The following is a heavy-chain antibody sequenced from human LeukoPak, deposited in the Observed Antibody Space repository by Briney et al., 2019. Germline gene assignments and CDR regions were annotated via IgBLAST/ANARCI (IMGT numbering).Heavy chain of an antibody. CDR1: GGSFSGYY. V-gene: IGHV4-34*01. Sequence: PSETPSLTCAVYGGSFSGYYWSWIRQPPGKGLEWIGEINHSGSTNYNPSLKSRVTISVDTSKNQFSLKLSSVTAADTAVYYCARGQPDTIFGVVIIRHYYYYMDVWGKGTTVTVSS. J-gene: IGHJ6*03. CDR2: INHSGST. CDR3: ARGQPDTIFGVVIIRHYYYYMDV. D-gene: IGHD3-3*01.